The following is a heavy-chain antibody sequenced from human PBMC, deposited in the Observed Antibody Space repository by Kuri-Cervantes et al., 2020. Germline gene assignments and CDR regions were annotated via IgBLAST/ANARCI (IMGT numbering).Heavy chain of an antibody. V-gene: IGHV1-3*01. D-gene: IGHD3-3*01. CDR3: ARDLRLSSYSGYAFDI. CDR1: GYTFTSYA. CDR2: INAGNGNT. Sequence: ASVKVSCKASGYTFTSYAMHWVRQALGQRLEWMGWINAGNGNTKYSQKFQGRVTITRDTSASTAYMELSSLRSEDTAAYYCARDLRLSSYSGYAFDIWGQGTKVTVSS. J-gene: IGHJ3*02.